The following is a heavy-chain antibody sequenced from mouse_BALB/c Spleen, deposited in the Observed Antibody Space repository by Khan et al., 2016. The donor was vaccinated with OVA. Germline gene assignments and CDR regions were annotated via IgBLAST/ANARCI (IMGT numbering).Heavy chain of an antibody. Sequence: DVQLVESGGGLVKPGGSLKLSCAASGFTFSNYAMSWVRQTPEKRLEWVASISSGGSTYYPDSVKGRFTISRDNARNILYLQMSSLRSEDTAMYYCARDYWFAYWGQGTLVTVSA. CDR3: ARDYWFAY. CDR2: ISSGGST. V-gene: IGHV5-6-5*01. J-gene: IGHJ3*01. CDR1: GFTFSNYA.